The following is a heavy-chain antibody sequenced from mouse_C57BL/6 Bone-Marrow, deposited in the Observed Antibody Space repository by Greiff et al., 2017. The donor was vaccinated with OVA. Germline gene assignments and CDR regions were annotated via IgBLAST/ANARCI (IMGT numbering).Heavy chain of an antibody. Sequence: EVKLMESGPGLVKPSQSLSLTCSVTGYSITSGYYWNWIRQFPGNKLEWMGYISYDGSNNYNPSLKNRISITRDTSKNQFFLKLNSVTTEDTATYYCARDLLYYGNYEDAMDYWGQGTSVTVSS. CDR1: GYSITSGYY. J-gene: IGHJ4*01. D-gene: IGHD2-1*01. V-gene: IGHV3-6*01. CDR3: ARDLLYYGNYEDAMDY. CDR2: ISYDGSN.